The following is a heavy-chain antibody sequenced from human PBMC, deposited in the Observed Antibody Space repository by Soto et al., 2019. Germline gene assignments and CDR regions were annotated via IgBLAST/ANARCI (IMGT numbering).Heavy chain of an antibody. J-gene: IGHJ4*02. CDR3: ARYPPPPQY. Sequence: QVQLVQSGAAVKKPGASVKVSGKASGYTFASYAISWMRQPPGQGLEWMGWISAYNGNTKYAQKLQGRVTMTRDTSTRRAYMGLRSLESDDTAVYYCARYPPPPQYWGQGTLV. CDR1: GYTFASYA. CDR2: ISAYNGNT. V-gene: IGHV1-18*01.